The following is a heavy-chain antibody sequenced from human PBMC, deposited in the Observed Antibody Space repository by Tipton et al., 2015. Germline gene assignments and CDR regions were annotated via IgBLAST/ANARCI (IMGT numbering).Heavy chain of an antibody. V-gene: IGHV3-53*01. CDR2: IYSGGST. CDR1: GFTVSSNY. Sequence: QLVQSGGGLIQSGGSLRLSCAASGFTVSSNYMSWVRQAPGKGLEWVSIIYSGGSTYYADSVKGRFTFSRDNAKNSLFLQMNSLRVEDTAIYYCARSGGYGWDYWGQGALVTVSS. CDR3: ARSGGYGWDY. D-gene: IGHD5-12*01. J-gene: IGHJ4*02.